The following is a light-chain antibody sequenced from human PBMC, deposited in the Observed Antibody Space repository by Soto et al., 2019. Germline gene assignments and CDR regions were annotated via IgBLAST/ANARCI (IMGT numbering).Light chain of an antibody. Sequence: VLTQSPGTLSLFPGERATLSCRASQSVKNNYLAWYQHEPGQAPRLLIYGTSTRATGVPDRFSGSGSGTDFALTISRLEPEDFAVYYCQQYGSSPRTFGQGTKVEIK. CDR2: GTS. V-gene: IGKV3-20*01. CDR1: QSVKNNY. J-gene: IGKJ1*01. CDR3: QQYGSSPRT.